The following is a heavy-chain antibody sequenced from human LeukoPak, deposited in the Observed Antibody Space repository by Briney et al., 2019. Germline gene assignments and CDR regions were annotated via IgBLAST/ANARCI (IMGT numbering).Heavy chain of an antibody. CDR1: GFTVSSNY. CDR2: IYSGGST. V-gene: IGHV3-66*01. D-gene: IGHD3-22*01. J-gene: IGHJ3*01. Sequence: PGGSLRLSCAASGFTVSSNYMSWVRQAPGKGLEWVAVIYSGGSTYYTAYVRVRFTPSRDSSKNTLFLQMNSPRAEDTAVYYCAREPQGDSSGYDAFDVWGQGTLVTVSS. CDR3: AREPQGDSSGYDAFDV.